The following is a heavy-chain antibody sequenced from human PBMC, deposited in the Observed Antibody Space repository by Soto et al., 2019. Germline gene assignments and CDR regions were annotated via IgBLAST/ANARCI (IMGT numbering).Heavy chain of an antibody. J-gene: IGHJ3*02. CDR3: SRAPRVQSSVWYFGAFDI. CDR1: GDSVSSDSAA. V-gene: IGHV6-1*01. Sequence: SQTLSLTCAISGDSVSSDSAAWNWIRQSPSRGLEWLGRTYYRSKWFNDYAVSVKSPVTINPDSSKNQVSLHLNSVTPEDTALYYGSRAPRVQSSVWYFGAFDIWGQGTVVTVSS. D-gene: IGHD6-19*01. CDR2: TYYRSKWFN.